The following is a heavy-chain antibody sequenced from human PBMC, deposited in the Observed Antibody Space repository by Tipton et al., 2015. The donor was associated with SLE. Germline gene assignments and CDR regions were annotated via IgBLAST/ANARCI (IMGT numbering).Heavy chain of an antibody. D-gene: IGHD4-23*01. Sequence: TLSLTCAVYGGSFRGYYWSWIRQPPGKGLEWIGEINHSGSTNYYPSLKSRVTMSVDTSKNQFSLKLSSVTAADTAVYYCARSVTLRWPLDYWGQGTLVTVSS. J-gene: IGHJ4*02. CDR3: ARSVTLRWPLDY. V-gene: IGHV4-34*01. CDR2: INHSGST. CDR1: GGSFRGYY.